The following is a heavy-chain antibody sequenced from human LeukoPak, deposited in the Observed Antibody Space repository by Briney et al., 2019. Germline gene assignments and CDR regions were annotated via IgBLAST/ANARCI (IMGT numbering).Heavy chain of an antibody. CDR3: AKEEYSSNWYDAFDI. CDR2: ISNSGGST. V-gene: IGHV3-23*01. J-gene: IGHJ3*02. Sequence: PGGSLRLSCAASGLTVSSEYMSWVRQAPGQGLEWVSTISNSGGSTYYADAVKGRFTISRDNSKNTLYLQMNSLRAEDTAVYYCAKEEYSSNWYDAFDIWGQGTMVTVSS. CDR1: GLTVSSEY. D-gene: IGHD6-13*01.